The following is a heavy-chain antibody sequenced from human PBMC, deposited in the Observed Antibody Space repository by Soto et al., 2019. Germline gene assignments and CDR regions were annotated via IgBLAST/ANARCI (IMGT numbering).Heavy chain of an antibody. Sequence: QITLRESGPTLVKPTQTLTLTCTFSGFSFSTSGVGVGWIRQPPGKALEWLAVIYWDDDKRYSPSLKSRLTITKYTSKNQVVLTMTNMDPVDTGTYYCVHRWLAAGYVDYWGQGTLVTVSS. CDR2: IYWDDDK. CDR1: GFSFSTSGVG. V-gene: IGHV2-5*02. D-gene: IGHD6-13*01. CDR3: VHRWLAAGYVDY. J-gene: IGHJ4*02.